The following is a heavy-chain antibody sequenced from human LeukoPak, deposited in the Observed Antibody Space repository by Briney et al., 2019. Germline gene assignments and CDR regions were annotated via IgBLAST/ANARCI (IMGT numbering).Heavy chain of an antibody. J-gene: IGHJ5*02. CDR2: IIPIFGTA. Sequence: GASVKVSCKASGGTFSSYAISWVRQAPGQGLEWMGGIIPIFGTANYAQKFQGRVTITADESTSTAYMELSSLRSEDTAMYYCATYSYGSVDPWGQGTLVTVSS. V-gene: IGHV1-69*13. CDR3: ATYSYGSVDP. CDR1: GGTFSSYA. D-gene: IGHD5-18*01.